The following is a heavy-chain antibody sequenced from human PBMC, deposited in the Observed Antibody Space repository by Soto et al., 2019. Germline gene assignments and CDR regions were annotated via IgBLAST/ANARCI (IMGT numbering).Heavy chain of an antibody. D-gene: IGHD1-26*01. CDR2: ISGSGGST. Sequence: LRLSCAASGFTFSSYAMSWVRQAPGKGLEWVSAISGSGGSTYYADSVKGRFTISRDNSKNTPYLQMNSLRAEDTAVYYCAKDMEVGAIISYFDYWGQGTLVTVSS. CDR3: AKDMEVGAIISYFDY. CDR1: GFTFSSYA. J-gene: IGHJ4*02. V-gene: IGHV3-23*01.